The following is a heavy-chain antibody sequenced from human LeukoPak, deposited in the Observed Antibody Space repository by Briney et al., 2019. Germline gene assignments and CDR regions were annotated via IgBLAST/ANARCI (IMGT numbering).Heavy chain of an antibody. V-gene: IGHV1-46*01. D-gene: IGHD5-12*01. Sequence: ASVKVSCKASGYTFTNYYMHWVRQAPGQGLEWMGIINPSGGGTSYAQKFQGRVTMTRDTSTCTVYMELSSLRSEDTAVYYCARGTRVAPSRRDYYYYAMDVWGQGTTVTVSS. J-gene: IGHJ6*02. CDR3: ARGTRVAPSRRDYYYYAMDV. CDR1: GYTFTNYY. CDR2: INPSGGGT.